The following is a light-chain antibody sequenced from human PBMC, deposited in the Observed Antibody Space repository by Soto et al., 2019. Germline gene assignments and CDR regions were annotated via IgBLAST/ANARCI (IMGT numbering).Light chain of an antibody. Sequence: QAVLTQPPSVSGAPGQKVTISCTRSSSNIGAAYDVHWYQHLPGTAPKLLIYGNNNRPSGVPGRFSGSKSGTSASLAITGLQAEDEADYYCQSYDSSLSGWVFGGGTKLTVL. CDR3: QSYDSSLSGWV. V-gene: IGLV1-40*01. J-gene: IGLJ3*02. CDR2: GNN. CDR1: SSNIGAAYD.